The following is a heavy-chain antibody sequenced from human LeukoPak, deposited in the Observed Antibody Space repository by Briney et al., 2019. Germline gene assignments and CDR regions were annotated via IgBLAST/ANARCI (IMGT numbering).Heavy chain of an antibody. CDR2: ITPSGGDT. CDR3: AKKITGYYTWDY. CDR1: GFTFSTYA. Sequence: GGSLRLSCAASGFTFSTYAMGWVRRAPGKGLEWVSVITPSGGDTSYADSVKGRFTISRDNSKDTLYLQMNSLRAEDTAVYYCAKKITGYYTWDYWGQGTLVTVSS. V-gene: IGHV3-23*01. D-gene: IGHD3/OR15-3a*01. J-gene: IGHJ4*02.